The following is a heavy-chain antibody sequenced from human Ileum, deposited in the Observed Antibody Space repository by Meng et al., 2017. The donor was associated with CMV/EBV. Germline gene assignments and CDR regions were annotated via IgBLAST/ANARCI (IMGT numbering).Heavy chain of an antibody. CDR2: IHSTGDT. D-gene: IGHD1-1*01. V-gene: IGHV4-4*07. Sequence: QVLLLGSGPGLRKPSANRSLTCIVSGDSTNKKYWNWVRQPAGKGLEWIGRIHSTGDTYYNPSLKSRVTISIDTSKNQFFLNLNSVTAADTAMYYCARWVPGSPGFDFWGHGTLVTVSS. J-gene: IGHJ4*01. CDR3: ARWVPGSPGFDF. CDR1: GDSTNKKY.